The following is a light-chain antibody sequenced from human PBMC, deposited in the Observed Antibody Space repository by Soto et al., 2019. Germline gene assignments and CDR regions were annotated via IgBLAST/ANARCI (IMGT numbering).Light chain of an antibody. CDR1: QSVSSY. Sequence: VLTQSPAPLSLSPGERATLSWRASQSVSSYLAWYQQKPGQAPRLLIFDASNRATGIPARFSGSGSGTDFTLTISSLQPEDFAVYHCQQRINWPLTFGGGTKVDIK. CDR2: DAS. V-gene: IGKV3-11*01. CDR3: QQRINWPLT. J-gene: IGKJ4*01.